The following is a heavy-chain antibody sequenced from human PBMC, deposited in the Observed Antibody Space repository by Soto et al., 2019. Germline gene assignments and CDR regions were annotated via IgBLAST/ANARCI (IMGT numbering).Heavy chain of an antibody. CDR3: ATESGSTYGYFDY. J-gene: IGHJ4*02. D-gene: IGHD5-18*01. CDR1: GGSVSSGYNY. CDR2: ISGSGST. V-gene: IGHV4-30-4*01. Sequence: SETLSLTCTVSGGSVSSGYNYWSWIRQSPGKGLEWIGYISGSGSTGYNPSLKNRLTMSVDRSKNQFTLRLTSVTAADTAVYFCATESGSTYGYFDYWGQGTLVTVSS.